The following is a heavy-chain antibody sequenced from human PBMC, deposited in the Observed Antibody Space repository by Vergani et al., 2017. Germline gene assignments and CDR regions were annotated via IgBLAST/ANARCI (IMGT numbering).Heavy chain of an antibody. CDR1: GGSFSGYY. Sequence: QVQLQQWGAGLLKPSETLSLTCAVYGGSFSGYYWSWIRQPPGKGLEWIGEINHSGSTNYNPSLKSRDTISVDTSKNQFSLKLSSVTAADTAVYYCARAMVRGVTTYYYYYYGMDVWGQGTTVTVSS. CDR3: ARAMVRGVTTYYYYYYGMDV. J-gene: IGHJ6*02. CDR2: INHSGST. V-gene: IGHV4-34*01. D-gene: IGHD3-10*01.